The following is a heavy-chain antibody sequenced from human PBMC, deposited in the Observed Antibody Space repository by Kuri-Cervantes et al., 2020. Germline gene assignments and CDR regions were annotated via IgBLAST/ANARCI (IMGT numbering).Heavy chain of an antibody. J-gene: IGHJ4*02. CDR2: IYSGGST. D-gene: IGHD2-8*01. Sequence: ETLFLSCAASGFTVSSNYMSWVRQAPGKGLEWVSVIYSGGSTYYADSVKGRFTISRDNSKNTLYLQMNSLRAEDTAVYYCARFVLGRLDYWGQGTLVTVSS. CDR3: ARFVLGRLDY. V-gene: IGHV3-66*02. CDR1: GFTVSSNY.